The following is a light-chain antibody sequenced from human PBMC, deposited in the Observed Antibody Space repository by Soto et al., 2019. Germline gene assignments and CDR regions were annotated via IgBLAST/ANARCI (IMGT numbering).Light chain of an antibody. V-gene: IGKV1-5*01. CDR2: NAS. Sequence: DTRMTQSPSTLSASVGDTVTITCRASRNIERWLAWYQHKPGKPPKLLILNASTLGSGVPSRFSGSGSGTEFTLTISSLQPDDFATYYCQQYNNWVTFGGGTKVEI. J-gene: IGKJ4*01. CDR3: QQYNNWVT. CDR1: RNIERW.